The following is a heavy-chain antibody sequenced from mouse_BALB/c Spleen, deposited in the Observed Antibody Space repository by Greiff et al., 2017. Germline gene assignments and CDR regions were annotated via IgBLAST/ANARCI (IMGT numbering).Heavy chain of an antibody. CDR2: IWAGGST. Sequence: QVQLKQSGPGLVAPSQSLSITCTVSGFSLTSYGVHWVRQPPGKGLEWLGVIWAGGSTNYNSALMSRLSISKDNSKSQVFLKMNSLQTDDTAMYYCARAEDYDYEGFAYWGQGTLVTVSA. CDR3: ARAEDYDYEGFAY. D-gene: IGHD2-4*01. V-gene: IGHV2-9*02. CDR1: GFSLTSYG. J-gene: IGHJ3*01.